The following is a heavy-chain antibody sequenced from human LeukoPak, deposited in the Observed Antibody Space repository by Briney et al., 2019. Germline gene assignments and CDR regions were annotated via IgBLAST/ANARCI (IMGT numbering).Heavy chain of an antibody. D-gene: IGHD6-19*01. V-gene: IGHV3-7*01. CDR1: GSTFSTYW. Sequence: GGSLRLSCAASGSTFSTYWMTWVRQAPGKGLEWVANIKEDGGEKYDVDSVKGRFTISRDNAKNSLYLQMNSLRAEDTAMYYCTRRAVAGSNDYWGQGTLVTVSS. CDR3: TRRAVAGSNDY. J-gene: IGHJ4*02. CDR2: IKEDGGEK.